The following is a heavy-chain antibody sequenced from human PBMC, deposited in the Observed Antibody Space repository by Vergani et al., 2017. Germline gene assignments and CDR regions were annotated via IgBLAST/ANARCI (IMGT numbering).Heavy chain of an antibody. CDR2: ISYDGSNK. CDR1: GFTFSSYA. J-gene: IGHJ4*02. CDR3: AREGIAAAGGYYFDY. D-gene: IGHD6-13*01. Sequence: QVQLVESGGGVVQPGRSLRLSCAASGFTFSSYAMHWVRQAPGKGLEWVAVISYDGSNKYYADSVKGRFTISRDNSKNTLYLQMNSLRDEDTAVYYCAREGIAAAGGYYFDYWGQGTLVTVSS. V-gene: IGHV3-30-3*01.